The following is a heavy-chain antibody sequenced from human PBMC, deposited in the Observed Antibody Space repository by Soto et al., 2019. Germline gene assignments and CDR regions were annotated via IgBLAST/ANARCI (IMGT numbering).Heavy chain of an antibody. CDR3: ARERSAAGTGWFDP. D-gene: IGHD6-13*01. V-gene: IGHV1-8*01. J-gene: IGHJ5*02. CDR2: MNPNSGNT. Sequence: QVQLVQSGAEVKKPGASVKVSCKASGYTFTSYDINWVRQATGQGLEWMGWMNPNSGNTGHAQKFQGRVTMTRNTSISTAYMELSSLRSEDTAVYYCARERSAAGTGWFDPWGQGNLVTVSS. CDR1: GYTFTSYD.